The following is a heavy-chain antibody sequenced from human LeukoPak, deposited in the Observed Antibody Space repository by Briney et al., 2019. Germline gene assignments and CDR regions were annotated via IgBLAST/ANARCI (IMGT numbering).Heavy chain of an antibody. V-gene: IGHV1-69*01. CDR3: ARDRGYYYDSSGYHPFDY. CDR2: IIPIFGTA. J-gene: IGHJ4*02. D-gene: IGHD3-22*01. Sequence: SVKVSCKASGGTFSSYAISWLRQAPGQGLEWMGGIIPIFGTANYAQKFQGRVTITADESTSTAYMELSSLRSEDTAVYYCARDRGYYYDSSGYHPFDYWGQGTLVTVSS. CDR1: GGTFSSYA.